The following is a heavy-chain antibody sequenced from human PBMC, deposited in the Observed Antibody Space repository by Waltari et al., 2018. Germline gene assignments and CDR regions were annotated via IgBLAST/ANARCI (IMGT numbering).Heavy chain of an antibody. CDR2: ISESSSYT. CDR3: ARRSYGGDL. V-gene: IGHV3-11*05. D-gene: IGHD3-10*01. CDR1: GFTFSAYY. Sequence: QVQLVESGGGLVKPGGSLRLSCAASGFTFSAYYMSCIRQAPGKGLEWISYISESSSYTKYADSVKGRFSISRDNAKNSLYLQMNSLRAEDTAVYYCARRSYGGDLWGQGTLVTVSS. J-gene: IGHJ5*02.